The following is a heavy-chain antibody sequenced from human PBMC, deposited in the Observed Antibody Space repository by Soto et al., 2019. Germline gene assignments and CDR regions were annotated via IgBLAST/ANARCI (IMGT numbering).Heavy chain of an antibody. J-gene: IGHJ6*02. CDR2: IDWDDDK. V-gene: IGHV2-70*11. Sequence: SGPTLVNPTQTLTLTCTFSGFSLSTSGVGVGWIRQPPGKALEWLARIDWDDDKYYSTSLKTRLTISKDTSKNQVVLTMTNMDPVDTATYYCARTYSGSYYKDYYYYGMDVWGQGTTVTVS. CDR1: GFSLSTSGVG. D-gene: IGHD3-10*01. CDR3: ARTYSGSYYKDYYYYGMDV.